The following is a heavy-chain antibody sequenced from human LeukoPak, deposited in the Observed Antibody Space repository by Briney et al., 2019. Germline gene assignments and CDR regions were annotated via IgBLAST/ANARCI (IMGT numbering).Heavy chain of an antibody. CDR3: AKYDPGGIAAAGTSHYFDY. CDR2: IYHSGST. D-gene: IGHD6-13*01. J-gene: IGHJ4*02. Sequence: SETLSLTCTVSGYSISSGYYWGWIRQPPGKGLEWIGSIYHSGSTYYNPSLKSRVTISVDTSKNQFSLKLSSVTAADTAVYYCAKYDPGGIAAAGTSHYFDYWGQGTLVTVSS. CDR1: GYSISSGYY. V-gene: IGHV4-38-2*02.